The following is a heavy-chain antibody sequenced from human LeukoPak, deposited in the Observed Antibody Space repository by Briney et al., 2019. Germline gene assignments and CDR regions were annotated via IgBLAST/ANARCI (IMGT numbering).Heavy chain of an antibody. CDR3: TTAYCSGGSCLIFDY. CDR1: GFTFSNAW. D-gene: IGHD2-15*01. V-gene: IGHV3-15*01. CDR2: IKSKTDGGTT. Sequence: PGGSLRLSCAASGFTFSNAWMSWVRQAPGKGLEWVGRIKSKTDGGTTDYAAPVKGRFIISRDDSKNTLYLQMNSLKTEDTAVYYCTTAYCSGGSCLIFDYWGQGTLVTVSS. J-gene: IGHJ4*02.